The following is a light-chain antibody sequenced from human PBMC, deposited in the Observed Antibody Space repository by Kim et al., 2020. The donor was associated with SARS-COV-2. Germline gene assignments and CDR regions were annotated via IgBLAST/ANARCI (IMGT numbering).Light chain of an antibody. V-gene: IGKV1-5*03. CDR2: KAS. CDR1: QSISSW. J-gene: IGKJ1*01. Sequence: DIQMTQSPSTLSASVGDRVTITCRASQSISSWLAWYQQKPGKAPKVLIYKASSLESGVPSRFSGSGSGTEFTLTISSLQPDDFATYYCQHSWTFGQGTKVDIK. CDR3: QHSWT.